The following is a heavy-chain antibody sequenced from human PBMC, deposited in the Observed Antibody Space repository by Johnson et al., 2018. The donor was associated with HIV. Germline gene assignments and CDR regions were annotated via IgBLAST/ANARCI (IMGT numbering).Heavy chain of an antibody. J-gene: IGHJ3*02. CDR1: GFTVSSKY. D-gene: IGHD2-21*02. Sequence: VQLVESGGGLIQPGGSLRLSCAASGFTVSSKYMSWVRQAPGKGLEWVLVIYTGGGTYSADSVKGRFTITRDNSKNTLYLQMNSLRAEDTAVYYCARGEGAYCGGDCYFAFDIWGQGTMVTVSS. V-gene: IGHV3-53*01. CDR3: ARGEGAYCGGDCYFAFDI. CDR2: IYTGGGT.